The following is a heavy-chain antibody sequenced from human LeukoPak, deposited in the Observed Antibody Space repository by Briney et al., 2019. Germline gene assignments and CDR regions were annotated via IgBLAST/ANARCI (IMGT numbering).Heavy chain of an antibody. CDR3: ASRSPYGSGDGAFDI. CDR1: GYTFTDYY. D-gene: IGHD3-10*01. V-gene: IGHV1-2*02. J-gene: IGHJ3*02. CDR2: INPNSGGT. Sequence: GASVKVSCKASGYTFTDYYMHWVRQAPGQGLEWMGWINPNSGGTNYAQKFQGRVTMTRDTSISTAYMELSSLRSDDTAVYYCASRSPYGSGDGAFDIWGQGTMVTVSS.